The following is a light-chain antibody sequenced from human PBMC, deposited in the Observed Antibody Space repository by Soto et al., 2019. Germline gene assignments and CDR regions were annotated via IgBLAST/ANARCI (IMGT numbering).Light chain of an antibody. V-gene: IGLV2-8*01. CDR2: EVS. Sequence: QSALTQPPSASGSPGQSVTISCTGTSSDVDGYNYVSWYQQHPGKAPKLMIYEVSNRPSGVPDRFSGSKSGNAASLTVSGLQAEDEADYYCSSYAGSNSYVFGTGTKVTVL. CDR3: SSYAGSNSYV. J-gene: IGLJ1*01. CDR1: SSDVDGYNY.